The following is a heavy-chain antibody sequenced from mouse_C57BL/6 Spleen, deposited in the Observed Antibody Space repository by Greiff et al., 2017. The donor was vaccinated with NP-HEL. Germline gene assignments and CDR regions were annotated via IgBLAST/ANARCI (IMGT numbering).Heavy chain of an antibody. D-gene: IGHD4-1*02. V-gene: IGHV1-82*01. CDR1: GYAFSSSW. Sequence: QVQLKESGPELVKPGASVKISCKASGYAFSSSWMNWVKQRPGKGLEWIGRIYPGDGDTNYNGKFKGKATLTADKSSSTAYMQLSSLTSEDSAVYFCARHPILNLDYYAMDYWGQGTSVTVSS. CDR2: IYPGDGDT. J-gene: IGHJ4*01. CDR3: ARHPILNLDYYAMDY.